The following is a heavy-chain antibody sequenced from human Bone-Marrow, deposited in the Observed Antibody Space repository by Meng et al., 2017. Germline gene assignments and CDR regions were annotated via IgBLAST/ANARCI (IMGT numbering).Heavy chain of an antibody. J-gene: IGHJ4*02. D-gene: IGHD4-11*01. V-gene: IGHV4-34*01. CDR1: GGSFSDYY. Sequence: GQLQQSGAGLLKPSETLSLTCVVSGGSFSDYYWGWIRQPPGKGLEWIGEINHSGSTNYNPSLEGRATISVDTSQNNLSLRLSSVTAADSAVYYCARGPTTMAHDFDYWGQGTLVTVSS. CDR3: ARGPTTMAHDFDY. CDR2: INHSGST.